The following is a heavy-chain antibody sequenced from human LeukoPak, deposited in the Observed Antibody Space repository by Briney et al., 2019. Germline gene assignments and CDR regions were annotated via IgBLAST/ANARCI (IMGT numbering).Heavy chain of an antibody. J-gene: IGHJ4*02. CDR2: IRYDENDK. D-gene: IGHD6-19*01. Sequence: GGSLRLSCAASGFTFSSYGMHWVRQAPGKGLEWVAFIRYDENDKYYADSVKGRFTISRDNSKNTLYLQMNTLRPEDTAVYDCAKGYSSGYYNSFDYWGQGTLVTVSS. V-gene: IGHV3-30*02. CDR3: AKGYSSGYYNSFDY. CDR1: GFTFSSYG.